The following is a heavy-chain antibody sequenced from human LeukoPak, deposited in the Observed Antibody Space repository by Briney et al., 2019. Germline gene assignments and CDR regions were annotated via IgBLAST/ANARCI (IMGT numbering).Heavy chain of an antibody. Sequence: GGSLRLSCAASGFTFSSYAMSWVRQAPGKGREWVSAIRGSGGSTYYADSVKGRFTISRDNSKNTLYLQMNSLRDEDTAVYYCAKEGAYGANSPIDYWGQGTLVTVSS. D-gene: IGHD4-23*01. V-gene: IGHV3-23*01. CDR3: AKEGAYGANSPIDY. CDR1: GFTFSSYA. J-gene: IGHJ4*02. CDR2: IRGSGGST.